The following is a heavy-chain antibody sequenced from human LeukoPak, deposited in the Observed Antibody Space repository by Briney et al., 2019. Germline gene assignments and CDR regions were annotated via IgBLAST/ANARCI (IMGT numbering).Heavy chain of an antibody. CDR1: GITFSYYW. D-gene: IGHD5-12*01. V-gene: IGHV3-74*01. CDR2: IDSDGSSA. Sequence: GGSLKLSCAASGITFSYYWMHWVRHAPGKGLVWVSRIDSDGSSATYADSVKGRFTISRDNAKNTLYLQMNSLRAEDTAVYYCVREGGYDPFEYWGQGTLVTVCS. J-gene: IGHJ4*02. CDR3: VREGGYDPFEY.